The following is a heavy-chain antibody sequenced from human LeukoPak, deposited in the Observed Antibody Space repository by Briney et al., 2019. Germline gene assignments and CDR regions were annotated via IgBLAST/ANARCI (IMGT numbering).Heavy chain of an antibody. CDR1: GFTGYY. CDR2: INPNNGGT. D-gene: IGHD6-6*01. J-gene: IGHJ4*02. V-gene: IGHV1-2*02. CDR3: AAIEGTRGSSSSDY. Sequence: GASVKVSCKASGFTGYYFHWVRQAPGQGLEWMGWINPNNGGTNYAQKFQGRVTMTRTTSIRTAYIELSSLTSDDTAVYYCAAIEGTRGSSSSDYWGQGTLVTVSS.